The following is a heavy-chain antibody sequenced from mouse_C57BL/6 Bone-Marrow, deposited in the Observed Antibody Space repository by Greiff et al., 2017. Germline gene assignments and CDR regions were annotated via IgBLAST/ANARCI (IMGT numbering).Heavy chain of an antibody. J-gene: IGHJ1*03. CDR1: GFTFSDYY. CDR3: ARDYGSSFDWYFDV. D-gene: IGHD1-1*01. Sequence: EVKLMESGGGLVQPGGSLKLSCAASGFTFSDYYMYWVRQTPEKRLEWVAYISNGGGSTYYPDTVKGRFTISRDNAKHTLYLQMSRLKSEDTAMYYCARDYGSSFDWYFDVWGTGTTVTVSS. CDR2: ISNGGGST. V-gene: IGHV5-12*01.